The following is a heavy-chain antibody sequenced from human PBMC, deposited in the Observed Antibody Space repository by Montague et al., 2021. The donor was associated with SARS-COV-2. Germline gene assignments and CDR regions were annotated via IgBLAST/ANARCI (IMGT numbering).Heavy chain of an antibody. CDR3: ARHGKTRIAMIVVVIGYFDN. CDR1: GGSISSSSYY. V-gene: IGHV4-39*01. CDR2: IYYSGST. Sequence: SETLSLTCTVSGGSISSSSYYWGWIRQPPGKGLEWIGCIYYSGSTFYNPSLKSRVTISVDTSKNQFSLKLSSVTAADTALYYCARHGKTRIAMIVVVIGYFDNGGQGTLVTVSS. J-gene: IGHJ4*02. D-gene: IGHD3-22*01.